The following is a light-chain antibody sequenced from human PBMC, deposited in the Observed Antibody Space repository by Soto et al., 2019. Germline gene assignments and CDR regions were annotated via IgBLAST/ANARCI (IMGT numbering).Light chain of an antibody. CDR2: DVT. V-gene: IGLV2-11*01. CDR3: CSYAGSYTFVV. CDR1: SSDVGGYDY. J-gene: IGLJ2*01. Sequence: QSVLTQPRSVSGSPGQSVTISCTGTSSDVGGYDYVSWYQQHPGKAPKLIIYDVTKRPSGVPDRFSGSKSGNTASLTISGLQAEYEADYYCCSYAGSYTFVVFGGGTKLTVL.